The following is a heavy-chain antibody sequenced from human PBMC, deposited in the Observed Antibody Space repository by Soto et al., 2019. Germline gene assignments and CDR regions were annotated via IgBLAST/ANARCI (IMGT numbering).Heavy chain of an antibody. J-gene: IGHJ4*02. CDR2: INYSGST. CDR3: ATNDLALAGHVDY. D-gene: IGHD6-19*01. CDR1: GGSISSTIYY. V-gene: IGHV4-39*01. Sequence: QLQLQESGPGLVKPSETLSLTCTVSGGSISSTIYYWGWIRQPPGKGLEWIGSINYSGSTYYNPSLTRRVTISVDTSKNQFSLSLSSVTAADTAVYYCATNDLALAGHVDYWGQGTLVTVSS.